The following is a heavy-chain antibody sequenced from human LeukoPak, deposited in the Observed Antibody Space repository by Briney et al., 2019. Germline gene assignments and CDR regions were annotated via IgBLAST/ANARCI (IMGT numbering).Heavy chain of an antibody. CDR3: ARGEYYYDGGF. Sequence: PGGSLRLSCAASGFTFSNYAMNWVRQAPGKGLEWVSSFGTRSSSIYYAHSVTGRFIVSRDNAKNSLFLQMNSLRAEDTAVYYCARGEYYYDGGFWGQGTLVTVSS. D-gene: IGHD3-22*01. CDR2: FGTRSSSI. J-gene: IGHJ4*02. CDR1: GFTFSNYA. V-gene: IGHV3-21*01.